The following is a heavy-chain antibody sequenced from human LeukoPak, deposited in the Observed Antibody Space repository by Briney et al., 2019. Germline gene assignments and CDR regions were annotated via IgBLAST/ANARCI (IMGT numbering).Heavy chain of an antibody. V-gene: IGHV1-2*02. CDR1: RYTFTGQY. D-gene: IGHD3-16*01. CDR3: ARGRKLHLRELFVFAEFFQP. Sequence: ASVKVSCKPSRYTFTGQYLHWVRQAPGHGLEWMRWFNPNSAGTKSAQKFQGRVIMTRDTFISTACMERRSLSSDETAVYYCARGRKLHLRELFVFAEFFQPWGQGTLVTVFS. CDR2: FNPNSAGT. J-gene: IGHJ1*01.